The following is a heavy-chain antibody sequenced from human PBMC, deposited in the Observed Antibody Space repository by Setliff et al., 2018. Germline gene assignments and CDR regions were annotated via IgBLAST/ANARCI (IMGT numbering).Heavy chain of an antibody. Sequence: SETLSLTCTVSGGSVSSGSYYWSWIRQPAGKGLEWIGRSYTSGNTNYNPSLQSRVTISIDTSKNQFSLKMTSVTATDTAMYYCAREVAGTYHYFDPWGQGTLVTVSS. J-gene: IGHJ5*02. CDR2: SYTSGNT. V-gene: IGHV4-61*02. D-gene: IGHD6-19*01. CDR1: GGSVSSGSYY. CDR3: AREVAGTYHYFDP.